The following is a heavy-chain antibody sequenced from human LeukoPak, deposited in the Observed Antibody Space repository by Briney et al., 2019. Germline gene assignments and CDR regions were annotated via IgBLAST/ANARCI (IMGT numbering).Heavy chain of an antibody. D-gene: IGHD2-8*01. CDR1: GFTFSNYA. J-gene: IGHJ3*02. V-gene: IGHV3-30*03. CDR2: ISDDGSNK. CDR3: ARGGQNGALDI. Sequence: GALRLSCAASGFTFSNYAMHWVRQAPGKGLEWVAVISDDGSNKYYGDSVKGRFTISRDNSKNTVYLQMNSLRAEDTAVYYCARGGQNGALDIWGQGTMVTVSS.